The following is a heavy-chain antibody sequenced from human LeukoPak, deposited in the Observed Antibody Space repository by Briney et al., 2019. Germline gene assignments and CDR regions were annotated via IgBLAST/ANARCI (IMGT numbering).Heavy chain of an antibody. D-gene: IGHD3-22*01. V-gene: IGHV3-48*01. CDR3: ARGPPGSSGHNWFDP. CDR2: ISSSSSTI. CDR1: GFTFSSYS. J-gene: IGHJ5*02. Sequence: GGSLRLSCAASGFTFSSYSMNWVRQAPGRGLEWVSYISSSSSTIYYADSVKGRFTISRDNAKNSLYLQMNSLRAEDTAVYHCARGPPGSSGHNWFDPWGQGTLVTVSS.